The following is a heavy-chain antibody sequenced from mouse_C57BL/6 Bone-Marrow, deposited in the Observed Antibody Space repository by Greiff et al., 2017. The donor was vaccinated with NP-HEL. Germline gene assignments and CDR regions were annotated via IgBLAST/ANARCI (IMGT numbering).Heavy chain of an antibody. J-gene: IGHJ3*01. CDR1: GYAFTNYL. V-gene: IGHV1-54*01. CDR3: ARSGSWFAY. Sequence: VQLQQSGAELVRPGTSVKVSCKASGYAFTNYLIEWVKQRPGQGLEWIGVINPGSGGTNYNGKFKGKATLTADKSSSTAYMQLSSLTSEDSAVYFCARSGSWFAYWGQGTLVTVSA. CDR2: INPGSGGT.